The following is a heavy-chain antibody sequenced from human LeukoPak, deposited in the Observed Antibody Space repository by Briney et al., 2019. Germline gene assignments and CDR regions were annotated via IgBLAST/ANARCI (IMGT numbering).Heavy chain of an antibody. D-gene: IGHD5-12*01. CDR1: GFTFRSYP. Sequence: GGSLRLSCAACGFTFRSYPMRWVRRAPGGGLEWVSAISGSGGSTFYTVSVKGRFTISKDNSKTTLYLQMNSLRAEATAVYYCAKVISSFSGYDSYWGQGTLVTVSS. CDR2: ISGSGGST. V-gene: IGHV3-23*01. J-gene: IGHJ4*02. CDR3: AKVISSFSGYDSY.